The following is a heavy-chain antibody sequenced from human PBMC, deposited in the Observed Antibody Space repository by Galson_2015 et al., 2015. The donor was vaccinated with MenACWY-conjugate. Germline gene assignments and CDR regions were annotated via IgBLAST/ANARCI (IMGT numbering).Heavy chain of an antibody. D-gene: IGHD3-3*01. Sequence: SLRLSCAVSGFPFSSYAMTWVRQAPGKGLEWVSTISDSGRTTYYADSVQGRFLISRDNSRNTVFLEMNSLRAEDTATYYCARNKGRETVFGVVVPGYYYMDVWGKGTTVTVSS. CDR2: ISDSGRTT. CDR1: GFPFSSYA. CDR3: ARNKGRETVFGVVVPGYYYMDV. J-gene: IGHJ6*03. V-gene: IGHV3-23*01.